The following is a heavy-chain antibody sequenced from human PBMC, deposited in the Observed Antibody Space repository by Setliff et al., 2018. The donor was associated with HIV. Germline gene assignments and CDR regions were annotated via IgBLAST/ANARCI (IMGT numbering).Heavy chain of an antibody. CDR1: GDSISSYY. J-gene: IGHJ4*02. D-gene: IGHD3-9*01. CDR3: ARGNPDYDILTGYWSHYFDY. CDR2: IYYSGST. Sequence: SETLSLTCTVSGDSISSYYWTWIRQPPGKGLDWLGNIYYSGSTNFNPSLKGRVTISLDSSKNQFSLKLNSVTAADTAMYYCARGNPDYDILTGYWSHYFDYWGRGALVTVSS. V-gene: IGHV4-59*01.